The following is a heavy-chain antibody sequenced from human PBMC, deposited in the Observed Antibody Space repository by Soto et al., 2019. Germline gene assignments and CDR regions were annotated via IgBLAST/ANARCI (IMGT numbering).Heavy chain of an antibody. Sequence: QVQLVQSGAEVKKPGASVKVSCKASGYTFTSYAMHWVRQAPGQRLEWMGWINAGNGNTKYSQKFQGRVTITGDTSASTAYMELSSLRSEDTAVYYCARGPGGPKGYFDLWGRGTLVTVSS. D-gene: IGHD3-10*01. CDR2: INAGNGNT. J-gene: IGHJ2*01. V-gene: IGHV1-3*01. CDR1: GYTFTSYA. CDR3: ARGPGGPKGYFDL.